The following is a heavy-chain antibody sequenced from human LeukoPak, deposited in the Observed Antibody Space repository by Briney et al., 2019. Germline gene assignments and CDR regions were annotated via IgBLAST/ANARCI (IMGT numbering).Heavy chain of an antibody. V-gene: IGHV3-30*18. Sequence: PGGSLRLSCAASGFTFSSYGMHWVRQAPGKGLEWVAVISYDGSNKYYVDSVKGRFTISRDNSKNTLYLQANSLRAEDTAVYYCVKVPRSGCCAFDIWGQGTMVTVSS. J-gene: IGHJ3*02. CDR2: ISYDGSNK. D-gene: IGHD6-19*01. CDR3: VKVPRSGCCAFDI. CDR1: GFTFSSYG.